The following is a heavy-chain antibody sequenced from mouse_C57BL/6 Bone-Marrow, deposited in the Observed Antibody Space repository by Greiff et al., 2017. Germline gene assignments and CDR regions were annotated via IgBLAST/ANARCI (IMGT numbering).Heavy chain of an antibody. CDR1: GFTFSDYG. V-gene: IGHV5-17*01. D-gene: IGHD1-1*01. Sequence: EVLLVESGGGLVKPGGSLKLSCAASGFTFSDYGMHWVRQAPEKGLGWVAYISRGSSTIYYADTVKGRFTISRDNAKNTLFLQMTSLRSEDTAMYYCATGSTWYFDVGGTGTTVTVSS. CDR3: ATGSTWYFDV. CDR2: ISRGSSTI. J-gene: IGHJ1*03.